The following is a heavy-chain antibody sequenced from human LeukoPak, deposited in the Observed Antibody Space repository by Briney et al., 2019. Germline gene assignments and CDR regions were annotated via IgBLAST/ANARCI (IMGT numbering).Heavy chain of an antibody. D-gene: IGHD2-15*01. J-gene: IGHJ3*02. CDR1: GDSVSSNSAT. Sequence: SQTLSLTCAISGDSVSSNSATWTWIRQSPSRGLEWLGRTYFRSKWYNDYAVSVKSRITINPDTSKNQISLQLNSVTPEDTAAYYCARRGGHAFDIWGQGTMVTVSS. CDR3: ARRGGHAFDI. CDR2: TYFRSKWYN. V-gene: IGHV6-1*01.